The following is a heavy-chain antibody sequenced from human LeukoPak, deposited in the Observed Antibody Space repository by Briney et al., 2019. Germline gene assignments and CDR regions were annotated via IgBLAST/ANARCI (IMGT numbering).Heavy chain of an antibody. CDR3: ASSGGGYDILTGYPKGPFDY. V-gene: IGHV1-69*13. J-gene: IGHJ4*02. CDR2: IIPIFGTA. Sequence: ASVKVSCKASGGTFSSYAISWVRQAPGQGLEWMGGIIPIFGTANYAQKFQGRVTITADESTITAYMELSSLRSEDTAVYYCASSGGGYDILTGYPKGPFDYWGQGTLVTVSS. D-gene: IGHD3-9*01. CDR1: GGTFSSYA.